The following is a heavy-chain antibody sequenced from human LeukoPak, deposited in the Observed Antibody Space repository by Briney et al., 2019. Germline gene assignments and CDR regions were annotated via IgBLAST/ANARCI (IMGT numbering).Heavy chain of an antibody. CDR3: AKDPKPYDYVWGSYRFNWFDP. V-gene: IGHV3-23*01. CDR2: ISGISGST. J-gene: IGHJ5*02. CDR1: GFTFSSYA. Sequence: GGSLRLSCAASGFTFSSYAMSWVRQAPGKGLEWVSSISGISGSTSYADSVKGRFTISRDNSKNTLYLQMNSLRAEGTAVYYCAKDPKPYDYVWGSYRFNWFDPWGQGTLVTVSS. D-gene: IGHD3-16*02.